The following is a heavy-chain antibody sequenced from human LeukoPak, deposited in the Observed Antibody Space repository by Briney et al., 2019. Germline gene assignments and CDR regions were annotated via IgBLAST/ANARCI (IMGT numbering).Heavy chain of an antibody. CDR2: IYHSGST. Sequence: SGTLSLTCAVSGGSISSSNWWSWVRQPPGKGLEWIGEIYHSGSTNYNPSLKSRVTISVDKSKNQFSLKLSSVTAADTTVYYCARGGYDILTGYYYHFDYWGQGTLVTVSS. CDR1: GGSISSSNW. CDR3: ARGGYDILTGYYYHFDY. D-gene: IGHD3-9*01. V-gene: IGHV4-4*02. J-gene: IGHJ4*02.